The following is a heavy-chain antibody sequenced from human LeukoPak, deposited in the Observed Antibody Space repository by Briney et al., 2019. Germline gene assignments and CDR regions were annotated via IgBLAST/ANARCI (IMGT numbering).Heavy chain of an antibody. CDR3: ARGAFVVVTARYYYYYGMDV. D-gene: IGHD2-21*02. V-gene: IGHV4-34*01. CDR2: INHSGST. Sequence: PSETLSLTCAVYGGSFSGYYWSWIRQPPGKGLEWIGEINHSGSTNYNPSLKSRVTISVDTSKNQFSLKLSSVTAADTAVYYCARGAFVVVTARYYYYYGMDVWGQGTRVTVSS. J-gene: IGHJ6*02. CDR1: GGSFSGYY.